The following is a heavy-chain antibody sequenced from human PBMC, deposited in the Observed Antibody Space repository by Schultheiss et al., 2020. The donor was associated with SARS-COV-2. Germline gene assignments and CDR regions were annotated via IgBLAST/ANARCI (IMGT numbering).Heavy chain of an antibody. D-gene: IGHD3-10*01. CDR3: AKGAGSVDFFDV. Sequence: SETLSLTCTVSGGSISSGGYYWSWIRQHPGKGLEWIGYIYYTGTTRNNPSLRSRITISLDTSKNQFSLSLTSVTAADTAVYFCAKGAGSVDFFDVWGQGTMVTVSS. CDR2: IYYTGTT. V-gene: IGHV4-30-4*08. J-gene: IGHJ3*01. CDR1: GGSISSGGYY.